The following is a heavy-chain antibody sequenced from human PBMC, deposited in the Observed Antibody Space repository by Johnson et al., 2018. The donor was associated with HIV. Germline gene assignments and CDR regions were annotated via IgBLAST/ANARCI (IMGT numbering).Heavy chain of an antibody. CDR1: GFTFNKAW. J-gene: IGHJ3*02. Sequence: VQLVESGGGLVKPGGSLRLSCSTSGFTFNKAWMNWVRQAPGKGLEWVGRIKTKTDGATTDYAAPGKDRFSISRDDSQNILYLQMNSLRAEDTAVYYCARQQLANPRDAFDIWGQGTMVTVSS. D-gene: IGHD6-13*01. CDR2: IKTKTDGATT. CDR3: ARQQLANPRDAFDI. V-gene: IGHV3-15*01.